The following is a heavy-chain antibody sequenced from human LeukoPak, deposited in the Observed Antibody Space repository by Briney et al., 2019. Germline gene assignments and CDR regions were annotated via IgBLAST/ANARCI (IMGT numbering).Heavy chain of an antibody. D-gene: IGHD3-10*02. CDR3: ARHVGFYYYYMDV. J-gene: IGHJ6*03. V-gene: IGHV4-38-2*02. Sequence: ETLSLTCTVSGYSISSGYYWRWIRQSLGKGLEWIGSIYRSGSTYYNPSLKSRVTISVDTSKNQFSLKLTSVTAADTAVYYCARHVGFYYYYMDVWGKGTTVTVSS. CDR2: IYRSGST. CDR1: GYSISSGYY.